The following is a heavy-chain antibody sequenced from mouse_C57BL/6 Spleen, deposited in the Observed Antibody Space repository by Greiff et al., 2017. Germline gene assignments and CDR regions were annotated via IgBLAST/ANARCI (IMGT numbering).Heavy chain of an antibody. CDR1: GYTFTSYT. D-gene: IGHD4-1*01. CDR2: INPSSGYT. J-gene: IGHJ2*01. V-gene: IGHV1-4*01. Sequence: QVQLQQSGAELARPGASVKMSCKASGYTFTSYTMHWVKQRPGQGLEWIGYINPSSGYTKYNQKFKDKATFTADKSSSTAYMQLSSLTSEDSAVYYCLLGDFDYWGQGTTLTVSS. CDR3: LLGDFDY.